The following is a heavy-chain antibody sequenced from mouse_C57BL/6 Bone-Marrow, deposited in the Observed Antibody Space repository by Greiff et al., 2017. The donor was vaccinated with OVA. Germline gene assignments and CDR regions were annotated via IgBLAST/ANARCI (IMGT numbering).Heavy chain of an antibody. CDR1: GYTFTNDY. D-gene: IGHD1-1*01. V-gene: IGHV14-4*01. CDR2: IDPENGNT. CDR3: TTYYYGSSSDY. J-gene: IGHJ2*01. Sequence: VQLQQPGAELVRPGASVKLSCKASGYTFTNDYMHWVKQRPVQGLEWIGWIDPENGNTDYNQKFQGKATITVDTSSSTAYLHLSSLTSEDSAVYYCTTYYYGSSSDYWGQGTTLTVSS.